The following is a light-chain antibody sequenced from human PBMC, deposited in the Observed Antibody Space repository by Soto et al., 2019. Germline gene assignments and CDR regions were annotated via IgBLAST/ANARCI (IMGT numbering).Light chain of an antibody. Sequence: DIVMTQSPLSLPVTPGEPASISCRSSQSLLHSNGYNYLDWYLQKPGQSPQLLIYLGSNRASGVPDRFSGSGSGTDFTLKISRVEAEDVGVYYCMQALQTPQYTFGQGTKLGIK. J-gene: IGKJ2*01. CDR3: MQALQTPQYT. CDR2: LGS. V-gene: IGKV2-28*01. CDR1: QSLLHSNGYNY.